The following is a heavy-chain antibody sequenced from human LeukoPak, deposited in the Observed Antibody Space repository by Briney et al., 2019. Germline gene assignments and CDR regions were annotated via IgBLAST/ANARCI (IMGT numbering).Heavy chain of an antibody. D-gene: IGHD6-13*01. CDR3: AVVDAGTDCFDH. CDR1: GGSPSSGGYS. Sequence: SERRSLTWVLAGGSPSSGGYSWGWIRQPPGKGLEWIGYIYHSGTTYYNPSLKTRVTISVDRSKLQCLLKLSSVTAEDTAVYYCAVVDAGTDCFDHWGQGTLVTVSS. J-gene: IGHJ4*02. V-gene: IGHV4-30-2*01. CDR2: IYHSGTT.